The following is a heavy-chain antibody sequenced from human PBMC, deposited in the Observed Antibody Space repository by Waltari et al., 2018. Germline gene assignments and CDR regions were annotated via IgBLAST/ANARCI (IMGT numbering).Heavy chain of an antibody. Sequence: EVQLVESGGGLVQPGRSLRLSCAASGFTFDDYAMHWVRQAPGKGLEWVSGISWNSGSIGYADPVKGRFTISRDNAKNSLYLQMNSLRAEDTALYYCAKDAAVDEWLWPEIWGQGTLVTVSS. CDR2: ISWNSGSI. V-gene: IGHV3-9*01. CDR1: GFTFDDYA. CDR3: AKDAAVDEWLWPEI. J-gene: IGHJ4*02. D-gene: IGHD5-12*01.